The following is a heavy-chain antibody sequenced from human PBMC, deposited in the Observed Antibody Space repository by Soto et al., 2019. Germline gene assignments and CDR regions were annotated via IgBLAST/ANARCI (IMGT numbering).Heavy chain of an antibody. Sequence: EVQLVESGGGLVQPGGSLRLSCVASGFDFNSYSMNWVRQAPGKGLAWISYINSGSTSVFYADSVKGRFTISRDNAKNSLYLQMNSLRAEDSAVYYCTSSASPDAYWGQGTLVTVSS. V-gene: IGHV3-48*01. CDR1: GFDFNSYS. J-gene: IGHJ4*02. D-gene: IGHD1-26*01. CDR3: TSSASPDAY. CDR2: INSGSTSV.